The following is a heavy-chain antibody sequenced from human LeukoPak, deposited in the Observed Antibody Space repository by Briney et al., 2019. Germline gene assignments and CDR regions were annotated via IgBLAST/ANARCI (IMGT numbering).Heavy chain of an antibody. D-gene: IGHD3-22*01. Sequence: GSLRLSCAASGFTFSNYGMHWVRQAPGKGLEWVAVIWYDGSNKYYADSVKGRFTISRDNSKNTLYLQMNSLRAEDTAVYYCARVADPNVYYDSSGRFDYWGQGTLVTVSS. CDR2: IWYDGSNK. CDR1: GFTFSNYG. CDR3: ARVADPNVYYDSSGRFDY. V-gene: IGHV3-33*01. J-gene: IGHJ4*02.